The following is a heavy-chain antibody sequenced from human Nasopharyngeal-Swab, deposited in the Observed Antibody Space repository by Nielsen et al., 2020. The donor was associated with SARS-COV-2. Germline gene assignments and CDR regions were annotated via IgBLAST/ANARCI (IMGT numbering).Heavy chain of an antibody. V-gene: IGHV3-7*01. J-gene: IGHJ4*02. CDR1: GFTFSSYW. Sequence: GESLKISCAASGFTFSSYWMSWVRRAPGKGLEWVANIKQDGSEKYYVDSVKGRFTISRDNAKNSLYLQMNSLRAEDTAVYYCARDGLRFLEWLAHDYWGQGTLVTVSS. D-gene: IGHD3-3*01. CDR3: ARDGLRFLEWLAHDY. CDR2: IKQDGSEK.